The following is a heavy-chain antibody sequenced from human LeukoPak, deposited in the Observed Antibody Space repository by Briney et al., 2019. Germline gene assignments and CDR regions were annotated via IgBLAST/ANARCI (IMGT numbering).Heavy chain of an antibody. CDR2: FSYDGSEI. CDR3: VKEQSSDWYRVADH. D-gene: IGHD6-19*01. Sequence: GGSLRPSCAASGFSFSSDGMHWVRQAPGKGLEWLAVFSYDGSEIHYADSVKGRFTISKDNSKNTLYLQMNSLRVEDTGLYYCVKEQSSDWYRVADHWGRGTLVIVSS. V-gene: IGHV3-30*18. CDR1: GFSFSSDG. J-gene: IGHJ4*02.